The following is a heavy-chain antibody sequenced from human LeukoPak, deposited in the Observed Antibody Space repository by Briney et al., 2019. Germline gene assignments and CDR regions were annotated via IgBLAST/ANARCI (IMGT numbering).Heavy chain of an antibody. CDR3: AELGITMIGGV. V-gene: IGHV3-48*04. D-gene: IGHD3-10*02. Sequence: PGRSLRLSCEASGFTFSAYGMHWVRQAPGKGLEWVSYISSSGSTIYYADSVKGRFTISRDNAKNSLYLQMNSLRAEDTAVYYCAELGITMIGGVGGKGTTVTISS. CDR2: ISSSGSTI. J-gene: IGHJ6*04. CDR1: GFTFSAYG.